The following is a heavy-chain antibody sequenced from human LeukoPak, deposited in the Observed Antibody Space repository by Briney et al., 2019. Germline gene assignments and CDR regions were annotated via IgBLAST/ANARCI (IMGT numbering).Heavy chain of an antibody. D-gene: IGHD4-11*01. V-gene: IGHV5-51*01. J-gene: IGHJ4*02. Sequence: GESLKISCKGFGYSFTKSWIGWVRQMPGKGLEWMGIIYPGDSDTRYSPSFQGQVTISADESISTAYLQWSSLKASGTAMYYCARPADRVTTYYFDYWGQGTLVTVSS. CDR2: IYPGDSDT. CDR3: ARPADRVTTYYFDY. CDR1: GYSFTKSW.